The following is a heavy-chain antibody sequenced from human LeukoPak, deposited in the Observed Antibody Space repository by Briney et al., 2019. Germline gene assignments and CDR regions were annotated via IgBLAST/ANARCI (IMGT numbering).Heavy chain of an antibody. V-gene: IGHV4-39*01. CDR1: GGSISSSSYY. CDR3: VRQGTNSGYYLLDY. D-gene: IGHD3-22*01. J-gene: IGHJ4*02. Sequence: KPSETLSLTCTVSGGSISSSSYYWGWIRQPPGKGLEWIGSIYYSGSTYYNPSLKSRVTISVDTSKSQFSLKLTSVTVADTATYYCVRQGTNSGYYLLDYWGQGHLAIVSS. CDR2: IYYSGST.